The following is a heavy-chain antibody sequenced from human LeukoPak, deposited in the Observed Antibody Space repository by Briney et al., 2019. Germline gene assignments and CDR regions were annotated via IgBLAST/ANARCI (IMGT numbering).Heavy chain of an antibody. V-gene: IGHV3-23*01. CDR3: AKASPYYDILTGYYYYFDS. CDR1: GFTFSSNA. CDR2: VSVRADST. J-gene: IGHJ4*02. Sequence: GGSLRLSCAASGFTFSSNAMSWVRQAPGKGLEWVSAVSVRADSTYYADSVKGRFPISRDNSKNMVYLQMNSLRAEDTAVYYCAKASPYYDILTGYYYYFDSWGQGTLVTVSS. D-gene: IGHD3-9*01.